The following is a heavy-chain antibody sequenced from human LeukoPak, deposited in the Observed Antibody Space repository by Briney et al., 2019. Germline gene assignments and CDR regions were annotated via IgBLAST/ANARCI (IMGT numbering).Heavy chain of an antibody. CDR3: AKGGWDSSSWYAAGYMDV. D-gene: IGHD6-13*01. Sequence: PGGSLRLSCTASGFTFDDYAMHWVRQAPGKGLEWVSGISWNSGSIGYADSVKGRFTISRDNAKNSLYLQMNSLRAEDTALYYCAKGGWDSSSWYAAGYMDVWGKGTTVTVSS. J-gene: IGHJ6*03. V-gene: IGHV3-9*01. CDR2: ISWNSGSI. CDR1: GFTFDDYA.